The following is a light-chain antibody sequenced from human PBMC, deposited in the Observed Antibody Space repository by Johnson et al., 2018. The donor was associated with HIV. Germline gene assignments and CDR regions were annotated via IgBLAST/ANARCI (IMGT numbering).Light chain of an antibody. CDR2: DNN. V-gene: IGLV1-51*01. J-gene: IGLJ1*01. Sequence: QSFLTQPPSVSAAPGQRITISCSGSSSTFGNNYVSWYQQLPGTAPKLLIYDNNKRPSGIPDRFSGSKSGTSATLGITGLQTGDEADYYCGTWDTSLGAQYVFGSRTKVTVL. CDR3: GTWDTSLGAQYV. CDR1: SSTFGNNY.